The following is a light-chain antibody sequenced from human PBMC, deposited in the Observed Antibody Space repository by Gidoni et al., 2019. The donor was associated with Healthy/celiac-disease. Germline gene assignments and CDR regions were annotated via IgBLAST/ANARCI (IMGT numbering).Light chain of an antibody. V-gene: IGLV2-14*01. J-gene: IGLJ3*02. CDR2: DVS. CDR3: SSYTCSSTQV. CDR1: SSDVGGYNY. Sequence: QPDRTQPASVSGSPGQSITISCTGTSSDVGGYNYVSWYQQHPGKAPKLMIYDVSNRPSGVSTRFSGSTSGNTASLTLSGLQSADEADYYCSSYTCSSTQVFGGGPTLTVL.